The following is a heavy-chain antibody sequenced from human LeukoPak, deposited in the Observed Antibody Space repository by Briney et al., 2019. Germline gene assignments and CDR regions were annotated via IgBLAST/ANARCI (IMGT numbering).Heavy chain of an antibody. D-gene: IGHD2-15*01. J-gene: IGHJ3*02. CDR1: GFTFSSYS. CDR3: AREAIDIVVVVAAHDAFDI. V-gene: IGHV3-21*01. Sequence: GGSLRLSCAASGFTFSSYSMNWVRQAPGKGLEWVSSISRSSSYIYYADSVKGRFTISRDNAKNSLYLQMNSLRAEDTAVYYCAREAIDIVVVVAAHDAFDIWGQGTMVTVSS. CDR2: ISRSSSYI.